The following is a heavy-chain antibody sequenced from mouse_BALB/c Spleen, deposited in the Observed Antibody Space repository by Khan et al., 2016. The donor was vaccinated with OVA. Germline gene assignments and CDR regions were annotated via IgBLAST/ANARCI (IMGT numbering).Heavy chain of an antibody. CDR2: INPNSGYT. V-gene: IGHV1-7*01. Sequence: QVQLQQSGAELAKPGASVKMSCKASGYTFSTYWMHWVKQRPGQGLEWIGYINPNSGYTDYNEQFKDQATLSADNSSSTAYMQLSSLTSEDSAVYYCARDRIDYWGQGTTLTVSS. CDR3: ARDRIDY. J-gene: IGHJ2*01. CDR1: GYTFSTYW.